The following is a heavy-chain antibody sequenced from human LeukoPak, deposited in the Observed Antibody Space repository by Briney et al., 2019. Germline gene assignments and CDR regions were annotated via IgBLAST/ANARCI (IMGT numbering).Heavy chain of an antibody. Sequence: PGGSLRLSCAASGFTFSSYGMQWVRQAPGKGLEWVAFIRYEGSNKYYADSVKGRVTISRDNSKNTLYLQMNSLRAEDTAVYYCATDVGFETNKSDYWGQGTLVTVSS. CDR1: GFTFSSYG. CDR3: ATDVGFETNKSDY. V-gene: IGHV3-30*02. CDR2: IRYEGSNK. D-gene: IGHD3-10*01. J-gene: IGHJ4*02.